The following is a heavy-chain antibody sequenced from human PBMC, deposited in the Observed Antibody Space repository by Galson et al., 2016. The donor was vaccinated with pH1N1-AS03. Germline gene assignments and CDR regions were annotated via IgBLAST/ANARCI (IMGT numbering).Heavy chain of an antibody. J-gene: IGHJ4*02. V-gene: IGHV3-66*02. CDR2: LYRDGRT. CDR3: HAYGY. D-gene: IGHD2-15*01. CDR1: GFTINNNY. Sequence: SLRLSCAASGFTINNNYMSWVRQAPGKGLEWDSVLYRDGRTSYADSVKGRFTISSDNYKNTLYLQMNSLRPEDTAVYYCHAYGYWGQGTLVTVSS.